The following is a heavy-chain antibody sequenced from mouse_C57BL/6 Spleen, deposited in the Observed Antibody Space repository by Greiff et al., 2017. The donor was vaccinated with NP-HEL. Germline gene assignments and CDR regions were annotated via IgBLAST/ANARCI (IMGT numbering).Heavy chain of an antibody. V-gene: IGHV1-26*01. Sequence: EVQLQQSGPELVKPGASVKISCKASGYTFTDYYMNWVKQSHGKSLEWIGDINPNNGGTSYNQKFKGKATLTVDKSSSTAYMELRSLTSEDSAVYYCANDDYYYWGQGTTLTVSS. J-gene: IGHJ2*01. D-gene: IGHD1-1*01. CDR3: ANDDYYY. CDR2: INPNNGGT. CDR1: GYTFTDYY.